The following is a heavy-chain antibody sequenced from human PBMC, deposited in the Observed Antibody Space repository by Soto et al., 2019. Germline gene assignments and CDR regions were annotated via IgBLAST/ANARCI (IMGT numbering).Heavy chain of an antibody. V-gene: IGHV4-30-4*01. D-gene: IGHD2-21*02. J-gene: IGHJ5*02. CDR1: GGSISSGDYY. CDR3: AREPYCGGDCYYNWFDP. Sequence: PSETLSLTCTVSGGSISSGDYYWSWIRQPPGKGLEWIGYIYYSGSTYYNPSLKSRVTISVDTSKNQFSLKLSSVTAADTAVYYCAREPYCGGDCYYNWFDPWGQGTLVTSPQ. CDR2: IYYSGST.